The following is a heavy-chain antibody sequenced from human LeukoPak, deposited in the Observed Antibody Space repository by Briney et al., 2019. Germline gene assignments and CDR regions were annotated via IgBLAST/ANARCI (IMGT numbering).Heavy chain of an antibody. V-gene: IGHV3-23*01. CDR3: AKDPAAMGATEYFQH. CDR2: ISGSGGST. Sequence: PAGSLRLSCAASGFTFSSYAMSWVRQAPGKGLEWVSAISGSGGSTYYADSVKGRFTISRDNSKNTLYLQMNSLRAEDTAVYYCAKDPAAMGATEYFQHWGQGTLVTVSS. D-gene: IGHD1-26*01. J-gene: IGHJ1*01. CDR1: GFTFSSYA.